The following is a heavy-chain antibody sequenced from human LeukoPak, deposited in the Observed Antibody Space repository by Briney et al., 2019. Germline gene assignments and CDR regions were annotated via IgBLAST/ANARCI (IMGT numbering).Heavy chain of an antibody. J-gene: IGHJ6*04. Sequence: PGGSLRLSCAASGFSGFTFSHYGMNWVRQAPGKGLEWVSYISSSGSTIYYADSVKGRFTISRDNAKNLLYLQMNSLRAEDTAVYYCAELGITMIGGVWGKGTTVTISS. V-gene: IGHV3-48*04. CDR2: ISSSGSTI. CDR1: GFSGFTFSHYG. D-gene: IGHD3-10*02. CDR3: AELGITMIGGV.